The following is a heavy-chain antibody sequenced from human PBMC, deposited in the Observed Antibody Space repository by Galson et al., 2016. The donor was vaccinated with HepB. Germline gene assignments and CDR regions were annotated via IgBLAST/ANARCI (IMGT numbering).Heavy chain of an antibody. Sequence: SVKVSCKASGGTFSSYAINWVRQAPGQGLEWMGGIIPTFGTASYAQKFQGRVTITADESTNTAYMELSSLRSEDTAMYFCARDTQITIFGVVKIDYFDYWGQGTLVTVSS. CDR3: ARDTQITIFGVVKIDYFDY. CDR1: GGTFSSYA. V-gene: IGHV1-69*13. J-gene: IGHJ4*02. D-gene: IGHD3-3*01. CDR2: IIPTFGTA.